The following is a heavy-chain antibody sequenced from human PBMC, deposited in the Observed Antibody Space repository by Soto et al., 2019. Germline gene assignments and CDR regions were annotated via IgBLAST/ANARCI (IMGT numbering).Heavy chain of an antibody. D-gene: IGHD3-10*01. CDR1: GFTSSNYW. CDR2: IKSDGSST. CDR3: ARSVRSGSFPYYYYAMDV. J-gene: IGHJ6*02. V-gene: IGHV3-74*01. Sequence: EVQLVESGGGLAQPGGSLRLSCAASGFTSSNYWMHWVRQAPGKGLVWVSRIKSDGSSTSYADSVKGRFTISRDNAKNTLDLQMHGLRAEDMAVYYCARSVRSGSFPYYYYAMDVWGQGTTVTVSS.